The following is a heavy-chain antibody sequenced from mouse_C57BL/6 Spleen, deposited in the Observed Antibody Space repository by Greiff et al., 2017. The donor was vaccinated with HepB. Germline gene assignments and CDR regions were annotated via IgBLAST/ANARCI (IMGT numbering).Heavy chain of an antibody. CDR3: ARRTGTDYYAMDY. Sequence: EVQLVESGGGLVKPGGSLKLSCAASGFTFSDYGMHWVRKAPEKGLEWVAYISSGSSTIYYADTVKGRFTISRDNAKNTLFLQMTSLRSEDTAMYYCARRTGTDYYAMDYWGQGTSVTVSS. D-gene: IGHD4-1*01. V-gene: IGHV5-17*01. J-gene: IGHJ4*01. CDR1: GFTFSDYG. CDR2: ISSGSSTI.